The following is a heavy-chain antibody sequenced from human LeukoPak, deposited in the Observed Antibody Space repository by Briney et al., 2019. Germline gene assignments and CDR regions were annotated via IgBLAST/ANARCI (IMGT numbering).Heavy chain of an antibody. Sequence: SETLSLTCTVSGGSISSGGYYWSWIRQHPGKGLEWIGYIYYSGSTYYNPSLKSRVTISVDTSKNQFSLKLSSVTAADTAVYYCARNRAGPYYMDVWGKGTTVTVSS. V-gene: IGHV4-31*03. D-gene: IGHD1-14*01. CDR2: IYYSGST. CDR1: GGSISSGGYY. J-gene: IGHJ6*03. CDR3: ARNRAGPYYMDV.